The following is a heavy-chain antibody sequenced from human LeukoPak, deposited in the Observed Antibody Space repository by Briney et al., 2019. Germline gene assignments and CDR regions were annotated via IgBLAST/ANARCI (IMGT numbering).Heavy chain of an antibody. Sequence: GGSLRLSRAASGFTFFSYLIHWVRQAPGKGLVWVSRINNDGSSTSYADSVKGRFTISRDNSKNTLYLQMNSLRGEDTAVYYCARDGSSVHFFDCWGRGSLVTVSS. V-gene: IGHV3-74*01. CDR1: GFTFFSYL. J-gene: IGHJ4*02. CDR2: INNDGSST. D-gene: IGHD2-15*01. CDR3: ARDGSSVHFFDC.